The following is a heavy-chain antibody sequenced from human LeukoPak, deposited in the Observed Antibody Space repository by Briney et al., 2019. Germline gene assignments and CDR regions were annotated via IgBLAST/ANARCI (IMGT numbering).Heavy chain of an antibody. J-gene: IGHJ6*02. V-gene: IGHV1-46*01. CDR3: AREREVARQYIYYYYGMDV. CDR1: GYTFTSYY. D-gene: IGHD5-12*01. Sequence: VASVKVSCKASGYTFTSYYMHWVRQAPGQGLEWMGIINPSSGSTSYAQKFQGRVTMTRDTSTSTVYMEMSSLRSEDTAVYYCAREREVARQYIYYYYGMDVWGQGTTVTVSS. CDR2: INPSSGST.